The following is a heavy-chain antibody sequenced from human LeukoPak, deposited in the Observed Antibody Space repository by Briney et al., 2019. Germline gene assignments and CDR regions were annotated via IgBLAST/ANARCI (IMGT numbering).Heavy chain of an antibody. Sequence: PGGSLRLSCAASGFTFSSYWMHWVRQAPGKALVWVSRINSDGSSTSYADSVKGRFTISRDNAKNTLYLQMNSLRAEDTAVYYCARAHYSDDYYDYWGQGTLVTVSS. V-gene: IGHV3-74*01. CDR3: ARAHYSDDYYDY. CDR2: INSDGSST. J-gene: IGHJ4*02. D-gene: IGHD1-26*01. CDR1: GFTFSSYW.